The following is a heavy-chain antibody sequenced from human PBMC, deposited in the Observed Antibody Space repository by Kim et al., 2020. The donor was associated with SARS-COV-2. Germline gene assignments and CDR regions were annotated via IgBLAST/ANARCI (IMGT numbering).Heavy chain of an antibody. Sequence: AKKLQGRVTMTTDTSTSTAYLEPRSLRSYDTAVYYCARGAVTTKNAFDIWGQGTMVTVSS. V-gene: IGHV1-18*01. D-gene: IGHD4-17*01. CDR3: ARGAVTTKNAFDI. J-gene: IGHJ3*02.